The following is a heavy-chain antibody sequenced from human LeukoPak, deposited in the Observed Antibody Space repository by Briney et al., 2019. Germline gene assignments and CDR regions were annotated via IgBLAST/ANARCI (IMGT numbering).Heavy chain of an antibody. D-gene: IGHD5-12*01. CDR3: ARARGYDIGYDKDLKNSWFDP. CDR2: ISYSGST. V-gene: IGHV4-59*01. Sequence: SEILSLTCTVSGGSISSYYWSCIRQPPGKGLEWIGYISYSGSTNYNPSLKSRVTISVDTSKNHFSLKLSSVAAADTAVYYCARARGYDIGYDKDLKNSWFDPWGQGTLVTVSS. J-gene: IGHJ5*02. CDR1: GGSISSYY.